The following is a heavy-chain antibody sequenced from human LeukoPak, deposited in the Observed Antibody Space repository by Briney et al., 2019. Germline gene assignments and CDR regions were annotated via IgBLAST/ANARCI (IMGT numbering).Heavy chain of an antibody. CDR2: ISAYNGNT. CDR3: VRDVYYDNSGQRFDP. V-gene: IGHV1-18*01. D-gene: IGHD3-22*01. CDR1: GYTFTSYG. Sequence: ASVKVSCKASGYTFTSYGISWVRQAPGQGLEWMGWISAYNGNTNYAQKLQGRVTMTTDTSTSTAYMELRSLRSDDTAVYYCVRDVYYDNSGQRFDPWGQGTLVTVSS. J-gene: IGHJ5*02.